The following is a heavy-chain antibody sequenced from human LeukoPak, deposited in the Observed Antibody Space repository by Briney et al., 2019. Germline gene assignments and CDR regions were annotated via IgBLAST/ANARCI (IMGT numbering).Heavy chain of an antibody. J-gene: IGHJ4*02. D-gene: IGHD3-3*01. Sequence: GGSLRLSCAASGFTFSSYEMNWVRQAPGKGLEWVSAISGSGGSTYYADSVKGRFTISRDNSKNTLYLQMNSLRAEDTAVYYCAKGNMGYDFWSVPFDYWGQGTLVTVSS. CDR1: GFTFSSYE. CDR2: ISGSGGST. CDR3: AKGNMGYDFWSVPFDY. V-gene: IGHV3-23*01.